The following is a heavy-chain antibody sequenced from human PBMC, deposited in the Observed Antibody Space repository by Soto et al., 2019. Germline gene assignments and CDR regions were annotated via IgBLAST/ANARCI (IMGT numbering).Heavy chain of an antibody. D-gene: IGHD4-17*01. J-gene: IGHJ4*02. Sequence: SETLSLTCTVSCGSLSSGDYYWSWIRQTPGTSLEWIGYIYYSGSTYYNPTLKSRVTISVDTSKNQFSLKLSSVTAADTAVYYCASREVTTEKFDYWGQGTLVTVSS. CDR3: ASREVTTEKFDY. CDR1: CGSLSSGDYY. V-gene: IGHV4-30-4*01. CDR2: IYYSGST.